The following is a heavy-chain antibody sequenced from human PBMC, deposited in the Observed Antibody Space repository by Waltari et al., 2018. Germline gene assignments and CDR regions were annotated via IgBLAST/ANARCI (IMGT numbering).Heavy chain of an antibody. V-gene: IGHV3-48*04. CDR3: ARDLNWNYVGWFDP. J-gene: IGHJ5*02. D-gene: IGHD1-7*01. CDR1: GFTFSRYS. Sequence: EVQLVESGGGWVQPGGSLRLSCAASGFTFSRYSMNWVRQAPGKGLEWVSYISSSSSTIYYADSVKGRFTISRDNAKNSLYLQMNSLRAEDTAVYYCARDLNWNYVGWFDPWGQGTLVTVSS. CDR2: ISSSSSTI.